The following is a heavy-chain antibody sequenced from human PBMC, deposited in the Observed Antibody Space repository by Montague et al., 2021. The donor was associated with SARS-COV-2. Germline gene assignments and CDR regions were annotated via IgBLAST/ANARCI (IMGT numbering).Heavy chain of an antibody. Sequence: SETLSLTCTVSGGSISSSSYYWGWIRQPPGKELEWIGSIYYSGSTNYNPSLKSRVTISVDTSKNQLSLKLSSVTAADTAVYYCARRRIFCSSTSCYDNWFDPWGQGTLVTVSS. CDR1: GGSISSSSYY. J-gene: IGHJ5*02. D-gene: IGHD2-2*01. CDR3: ARRRIFCSSTSCYDNWFDP. V-gene: IGHV4-39*01. CDR2: IYYSGST.